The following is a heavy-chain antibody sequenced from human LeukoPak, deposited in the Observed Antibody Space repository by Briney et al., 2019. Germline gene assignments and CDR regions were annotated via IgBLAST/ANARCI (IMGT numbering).Heavy chain of an antibody. CDR1: GYSISSGYY. J-gene: IGHJ4*02. CDR3: ARDLGAGDFDY. D-gene: IGHD3-10*01. V-gene: IGHV4-38-2*02. Sequence: SETLSLTCTVSGYSISSGYYWGWIRQPPGKGLEWIGSIYHSGSTYYNPSLKSRVTISVDTSKNQFSLKLSSVTAADTAVYYCARDLGAGDFDYWGQGTLVTVSS. CDR2: IYHSGST.